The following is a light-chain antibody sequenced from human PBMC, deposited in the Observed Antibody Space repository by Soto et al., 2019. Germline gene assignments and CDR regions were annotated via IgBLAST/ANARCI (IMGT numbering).Light chain of an antibody. CDR1: SSDVGNYNL. J-gene: IGLJ1*01. CDR2: EVS. V-gene: IGLV2-23*02. Sequence: QSALTQPASVSGSPGQSITISCTGTSSDVGNYNLVSWYQHHPGKAPKLMIYEVSKRPSGVSNRFSGPKSGDTASLTISGLQAEDEADYYCCSYAGSNYVFGTGTKLTVL. CDR3: CSYAGSNYV.